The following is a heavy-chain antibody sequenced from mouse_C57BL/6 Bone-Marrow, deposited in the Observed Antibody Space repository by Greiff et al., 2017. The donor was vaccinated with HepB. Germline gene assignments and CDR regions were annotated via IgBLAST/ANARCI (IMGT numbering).Heavy chain of an antibody. CDR2: ISSGSSTI. Sequence: DVMLVESGGGLVKPGGSLKLSCAASGFTFSDYGMHWVRQAPEKGLEWVAYISSGSSTIYYADTVKGRFTISRDNAKNTLFLQMTSLRSENTAMYYCARGGYPDYWGQGTTLTVSS. J-gene: IGHJ2*01. V-gene: IGHV5-17*01. D-gene: IGHD2-2*01. CDR3: ARGGYPDY. CDR1: GFTFSDYG.